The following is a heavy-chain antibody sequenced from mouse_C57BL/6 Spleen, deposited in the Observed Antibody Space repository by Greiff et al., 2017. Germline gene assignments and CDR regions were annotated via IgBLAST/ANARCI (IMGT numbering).Heavy chain of an antibody. V-gene: IGHV3-3*01. Sequence: EVQLQQSGPSLVRPSQTLSLTCTVTGFSINSDCYWIWIRQFPGNKLEYIGYTFYSGITYYNPSLESRTYITRDTSKNQFSLKLSSVTTEDTATYYCARAANWGYYYAMDYWGQGTSVTVSS. D-gene: IGHD4-1*01. CDR2: TFYSGIT. J-gene: IGHJ4*01. CDR3: ARAANWGYYYAMDY. CDR1: GFSINSDCY.